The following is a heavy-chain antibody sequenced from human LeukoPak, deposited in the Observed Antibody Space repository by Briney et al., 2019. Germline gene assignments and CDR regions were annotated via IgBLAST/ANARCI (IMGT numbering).Heavy chain of an antibody. J-gene: IGHJ5*02. CDR3: ARVHCSGGSCYSDNWFDP. D-gene: IGHD2-15*01. V-gene: IGHV4-59*01. Sequence: PSETLSLTCTVSGGSISSYYWSWIRQPPGKGLEWIGYIYYSGSTNYTPSLKSRVTISVDTSKNQFSLKLSSVTAADTAVYYCARVHCSGGSCYSDNWFDPWGQGTLVTVSS. CDR2: IYYSGST. CDR1: GGSISSYY.